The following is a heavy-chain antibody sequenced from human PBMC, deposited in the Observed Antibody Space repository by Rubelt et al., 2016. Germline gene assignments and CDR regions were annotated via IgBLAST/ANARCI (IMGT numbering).Heavy chain of an antibody. CDR3: AREAPMAGSCVDY. D-gene: IGHD6-19*01. CDR1: GYTFTGYY. J-gene: IGHJ4*02. CDR2: ISSSSGVT. V-gene: IGHV1-2*06. Sequence: QVQLVQSGAEVKKPGASVKVSCKASGYTFTGYYIHWVRQAPGQGLEWMGRISSSSGVTNYAQQFQGRVTMTRDTSISTASMELGGLRSDDTAVYYCAREAPMAGSCVDYWGQGTLVTVSS.